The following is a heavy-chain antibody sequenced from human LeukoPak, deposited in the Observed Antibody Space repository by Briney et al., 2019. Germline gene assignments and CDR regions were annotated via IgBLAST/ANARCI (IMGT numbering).Heavy chain of an antibody. CDR2: IILPLDIT. CDR3: ARSSVTGHFDF. V-gene: IGHV1-69*04. J-gene: IGHJ4*02. Sequence: SVKVSCKASGDTFSSSAISWVRQAPGQGLEWMGKIILPLDITNYAQQFQGGVTITTDKSTDTVFLELSSLRSQDTAVYYCARSSVTGHFDFWGQGTLVTASS. CDR1: GDTFSSSA. D-gene: IGHD6-19*01.